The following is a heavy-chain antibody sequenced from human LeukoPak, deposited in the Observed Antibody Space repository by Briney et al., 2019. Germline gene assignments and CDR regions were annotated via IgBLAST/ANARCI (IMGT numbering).Heavy chain of an antibody. Sequence: GGSLRLSCAASGFTFSSFGMSWVRQSPETGLEWVSVSGGSGGATHYAESVKGRFTISRDNAKNSLYLQMNSLRAEDTALYYCAKDLTPYSSSWYFDYWGQGTLVTVSS. D-gene: IGHD6-13*01. CDR3: AKDLTPYSSSWYFDY. CDR2: SGGSGGAT. J-gene: IGHJ4*02. CDR1: GFTFSSFG. V-gene: IGHV3-23*01.